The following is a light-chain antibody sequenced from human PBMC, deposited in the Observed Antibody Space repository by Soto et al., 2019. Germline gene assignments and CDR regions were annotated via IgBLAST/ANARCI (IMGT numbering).Light chain of an antibody. CDR2: EVS. Sequence: QAALSQPRSASGSPGQAVTISCTGTGSDVGDYNYVSWYQQHPGKAPKLMIYEVSKRPSGVPDRFSGSKSGNTASLTVSGLQAEDEANYYCSSYTGSYYVFGTGTKVTVL. J-gene: IGLJ1*01. CDR1: GSDVGDYNY. V-gene: IGLV2-8*01. CDR3: SSYTGSYYV.